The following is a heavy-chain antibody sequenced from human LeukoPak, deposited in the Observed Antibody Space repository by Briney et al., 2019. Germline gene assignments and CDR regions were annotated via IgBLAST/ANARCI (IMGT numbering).Heavy chain of an antibody. J-gene: IGHJ4*02. CDR1: GYTFTSYY. CDR2: INPSGGST. Sequence: ASVTVSCKASGYTFTSYYMHWVRQAPGQGLEWMGIINPSGGSTSCAQKFQGRVTMTRDMSTSTVYMELSNLRSEDTAVYYCARERDIVVVPAAPTPLLYWGQETLVTVSS. V-gene: IGHV1-46*01. D-gene: IGHD2-2*01. CDR3: ARERDIVVVPAAPTPLLY.